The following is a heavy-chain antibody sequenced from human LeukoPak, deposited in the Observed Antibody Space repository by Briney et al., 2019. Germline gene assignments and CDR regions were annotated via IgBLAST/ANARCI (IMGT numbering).Heavy chain of an antibody. CDR1: GFTFSSYS. CDR3: ARAPQHSSAGY. D-gene: IGHD6-19*01. J-gene: IGHJ4*02. Sequence: GGSLRLSCAASGFTFSSYSMNWVRQAPGKRLEWVSYISSSSSTIYYADSVKGRFTISRDNAKNSLYLQMNSLRAEDTAVYYCARAPQHSSAGYWGQGTLVTVSS. CDR2: ISSSSSTI. V-gene: IGHV3-48*01.